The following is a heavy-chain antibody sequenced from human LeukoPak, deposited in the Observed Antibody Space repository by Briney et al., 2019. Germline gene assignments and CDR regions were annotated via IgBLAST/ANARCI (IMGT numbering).Heavy chain of an antibody. CDR3: ARLWLGSGSQKRARWFDP. Sequence: GGSLRLSCAASGFTFSSYGMYWVRQAPGKGLEWVAFIRYDGSNKYYVDSVKGRFTISRDNSKNTLYLQMNSLRAEDTAVYYCARLWLGSGSQKRARWFDPWGQGTLVTVSS. D-gene: IGHD3-10*01. CDR2: IRYDGSNK. CDR1: GFTFSSYG. J-gene: IGHJ5*02. V-gene: IGHV3-30*02.